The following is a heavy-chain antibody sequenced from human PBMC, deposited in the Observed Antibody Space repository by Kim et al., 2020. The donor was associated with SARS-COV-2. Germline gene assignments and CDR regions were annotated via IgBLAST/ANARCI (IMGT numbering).Heavy chain of an antibody. D-gene: IGHD6-13*01. V-gene: IGHV3-23*01. Sequence: GGSLRLSCAASGFTFNTYAMSWARQAPGKGLEWVSAISGSGTISNYADSVKGRFAISRDNSQNTLYLQMNSLRAEDTAIYYCAKPLSSSNWYYFDYWGQGILVTVSS. CDR1: GFTFNTYA. J-gene: IGHJ4*02. CDR2: ISGSGTIS. CDR3: AKPLSSSNWYYFDY.